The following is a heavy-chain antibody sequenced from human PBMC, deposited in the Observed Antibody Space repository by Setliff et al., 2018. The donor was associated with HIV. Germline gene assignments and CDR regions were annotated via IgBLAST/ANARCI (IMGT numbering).Heavy chain of an antibody. J-gene: IGHJ3*02. V-gene: IGHV4-34*01. D-gene: IGHD1-7*01. CDR1: GGSLSDYY. CDR2: INHSGST. Sequence: SETLSLTCGVYGGSLSDYYWSWIRQPPGKGLEWIGEINHSGSTNYNPSLKSRVTISVDTSKNQFSLKLSSVTAADTAVYYCARTGTTPSAFDIWGQGTMVTVSS. CDR3: ARTGTTPSAFDI.